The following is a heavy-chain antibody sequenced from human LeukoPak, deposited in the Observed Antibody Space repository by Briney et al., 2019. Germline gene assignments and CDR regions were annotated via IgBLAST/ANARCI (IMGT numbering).Heavy chain of an antibody. D-gene: IGHD6-13*01. CDR2: MNPNSGNT. J-gene: IGHJ5*02. CDR3: ARAGRYSSSWYRNWFDP. Sequence: ASVKVSCKASGYTFTSYDINWVRQATGQGLEWMGWMNPNSGNTGYAQKFQGRVTMTRNTSISTAYMELSSLRSEDTAVYYCARAGRYSSSWYRNWFDPWGQGTLVTVSS. V-gene: IGHV1-8*01. CDR1: GYTFTSYD.